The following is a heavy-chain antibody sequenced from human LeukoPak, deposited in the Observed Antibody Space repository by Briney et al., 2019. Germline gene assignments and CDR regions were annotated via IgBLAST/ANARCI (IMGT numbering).Heavy chain of an antibody. CDR3: AKDGSGPRGYAFDI. Sequence: GGSLRLSCAASGFTFSSYWMHWVRHAPGKGLVWVSRINSDGSSTSYADSVKGRFTISRDNAKNTLYLQMNSLRAEDTAVYYCAKDGSGPRGYAFDIWGQGTMVTVSS. D-gene: IGHD3-10*01. CDR1: GFTFSSYW. CDR2: INSDGSST. V-gene: IGHV3-74*01. J-gene: IGHJ3*02.